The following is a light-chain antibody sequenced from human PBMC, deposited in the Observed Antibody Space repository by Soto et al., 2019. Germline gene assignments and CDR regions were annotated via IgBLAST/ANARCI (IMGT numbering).Light chain of an antibody. Sequence: QSVLTQPASVSGSPGQSITISCTGTSSDVGSYNLVSWYQQHPGKAPKLMIYEGSKRPSGVSNRFSGSNSGNTASLTISGLQAEDETDYYCCSYAGSGTLYVFGTGTKVTVL. CDR3: CSYAGSGTLYV. V-gene: IGLV2-23*01. CDR1: SSDVGSYNL. CDR2: EGS. J-gene: IGLJ1*01.